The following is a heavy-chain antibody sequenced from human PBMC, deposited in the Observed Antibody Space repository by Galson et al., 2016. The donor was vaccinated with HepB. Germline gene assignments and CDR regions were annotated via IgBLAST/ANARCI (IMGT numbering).Heavy chain of an antibody. V-gene: IGHV5-51*01. CDR3: ARHGPYFYDSSGYADY. J-gene: IGHJ4*02. CDR2: IYPDDSDT. Sequence: QSGAEVKKPGESLKISCKGSGYSFSTYWIGWVRQRPGKGLEWMGIIYPDDSDTTYSPSFQGQVTISADRSISTAYLQWSSLEASDTAMYYWARHGPYFYDSSGYADYWGQGTLVTVSS. D-gene: IGHD3-22*01. CDR1: GYSFSTYW.